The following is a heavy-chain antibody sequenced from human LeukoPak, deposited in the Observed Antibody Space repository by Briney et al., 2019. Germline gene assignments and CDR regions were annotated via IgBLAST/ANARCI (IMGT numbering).Heavy chain of an antibody. CDR2: IYHSGST. V-gene: IGHV4-30-2*01. Sequence: NPSQTLSLTCAVSGGSISSGGYSWSWIRQPPGKGLEWIGYIYHSGSTYYNPSLKSRVTISVDRSKNQFSLKLSSVTAAETAVYYCARGRRLGYCSSTSCHTTGMPWGQGTLVTVSS. CDR1: GGSISSGGYS. J-gene: IGHJ5*02. D-gene: IGHD2-2*02. CDR3: ARGRRLGYCSSTSCHTTGMP.